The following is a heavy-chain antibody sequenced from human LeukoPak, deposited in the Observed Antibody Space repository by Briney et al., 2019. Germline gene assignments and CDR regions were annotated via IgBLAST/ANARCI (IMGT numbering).Heavy chain of an antibody. CDR1: GFTFGDYA. CDR3: TRAYDFWSGYYIP. CDR2: IRSKAYGGTT. D-gene: IGHD3-3*01. V-gene: IGHV3-49*04. Sequence: PGGSRRLSCTASGFTFGDYAMSWVRQALGKGLEWVGFIRSKAYGGTTEYAASVKGRFTISRDDSKSIAYLQMNSLKTEDTAVYYCTRAYDFWSGYYIPWGQGTLVTVSS. J-gene: IGHJ5*02.